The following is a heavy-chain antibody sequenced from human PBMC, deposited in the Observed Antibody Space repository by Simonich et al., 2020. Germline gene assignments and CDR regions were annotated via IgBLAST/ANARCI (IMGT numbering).Heavy chain of an antibody. V-gene: IGHV1-2*02. CDR1: GYTFTGYY. CDR3: ARGALTGDYYYMDV. J-gene: IGHJ6*03. Sequence: QVQLVQSGAAVKKPGASVKVSCKASGYTFTGYYMHRVRQAPGQGLEWMGWIHPNSGGTNYAQKFQGRVTMPRDTSISTAYMERSRLRSDDTAVYYCARGALTGDYYYMDVWGKGTTVTVSS. D-gene: IGHD7-27*01. CDR2: IHPNSGGT.